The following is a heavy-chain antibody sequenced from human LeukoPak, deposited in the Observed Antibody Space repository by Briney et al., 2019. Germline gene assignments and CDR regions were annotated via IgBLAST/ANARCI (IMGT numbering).Heavy chain of an antibody. D-gene: IGHD6-6*01. CDR2: MYYSGST. Sequence: SETLSLTCTVSGGSISSYYWSWIRQPPGKGQEWIGYMYYSGSTNYNPSLKSRVTISVDTSKNQFSLKLSSVTAADTAVYYCARDSREIGKQLVFFDYWGQGTLVTVSS. CDR1: GGSISSYY. CDR3: ARDSREIGKQLVFFDY. V-gene: IGHV4-59*01. J-gene: IGHJ4*02.